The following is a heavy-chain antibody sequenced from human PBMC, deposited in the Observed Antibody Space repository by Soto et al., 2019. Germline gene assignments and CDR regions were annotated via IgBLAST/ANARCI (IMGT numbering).Heavy chain of an antibody. CDR2: ISGSGGST. J-gene: IGHJ4*02. CDR3: AKESRELYFEY. Sequence: GSLRLSCAPSGLSFSSYGMSWVRQAPGKGLEWVSAISGSGGSTYYADSVKGRFTISRDNSKNTLYLQMNSLRAEDTAVYYCAKESRELYFEYWGQGTLVTVSS. D-gene: IGHD1-26*01. V-gene: IGHV3-23*01. CDR1: GLSFSSYG.